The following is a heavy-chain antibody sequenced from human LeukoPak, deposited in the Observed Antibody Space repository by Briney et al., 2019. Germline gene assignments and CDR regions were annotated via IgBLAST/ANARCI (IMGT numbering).Heavy chain of an antibody. J-gene: IGHJ4*02. D-gene: IGHD2-15*01. CDR2: SGGRT. Sequence: SGGRTYYADSAKGRFTISRDIFKNTVYLQMNSLRAEDTAVYYCARDSGGSSPFDYWGQGTLVTVSS. CDR3: ARDSGGSSPFDY. V-gene: IGHV3-53*01.